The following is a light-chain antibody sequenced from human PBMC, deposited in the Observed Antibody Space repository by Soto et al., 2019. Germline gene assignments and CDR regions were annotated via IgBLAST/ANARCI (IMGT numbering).Light chain of an antibody. CDR2: DAS. CDR1: QSITNW. CDR3: QQYNGYPWT. V-gene: IGKV1-5*01. Sequence: DIQMTQSPSTLSASVGDRVTLTCRASQSITNWLAWYQQKPGKAPKLLMYDASSLHSGVPSRFSGSGSGTEFSLTISSLQPDDFATYYCQQYNGYPWTFGLGTKVEIK. J-gene: IGKJ1*01.